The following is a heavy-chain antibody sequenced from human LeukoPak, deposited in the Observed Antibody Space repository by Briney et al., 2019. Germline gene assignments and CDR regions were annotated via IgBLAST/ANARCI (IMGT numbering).Heavy chain of an antibody. CDR3: STEDKFCTTPKCGVY. J-gene: IGHJ4*02. CDR1: GYTLTDYY. D-gene: IGHD2-15*01. Sequence: EASVKVSCKASGYTLTDYYVHWVRQAPGQDLEWMGFIIPHSGGTNYRQRFQGRVLMTRDMSIGTFYMELSSLRSDDTAVYYCSTEDKFCTTPKCGVYWGQGTLVTVSS. V-gene: IGHV1-2*02. CDR2: IIPHSGGT.